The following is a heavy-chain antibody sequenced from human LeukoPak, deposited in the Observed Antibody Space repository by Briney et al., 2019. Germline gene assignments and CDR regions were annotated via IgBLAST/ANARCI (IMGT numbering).Heavy chain of an antibody. Sequence: ASVKVSCKASGYTLTNYGLSWVRQAPGQGLEWMGLISVYNGNTKYVQKLQGRVTMTRDTSTTTAYMELRSLRSNDTAVYYCARDGHGMYYYDTSAYRFDYWGQGTLVTVSS. V-gene: IGHV1-18*01. CDR2: ISVYNGNT. CDR1: GYTLTNYG. CDR3: ARDGHGMYYYDTSAYRFDY. J-gene: IGHJ4*02. D-gene: IGHD3-22*01.